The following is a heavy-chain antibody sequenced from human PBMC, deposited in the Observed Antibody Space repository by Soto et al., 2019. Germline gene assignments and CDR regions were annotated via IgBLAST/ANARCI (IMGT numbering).Heavy chain of an antibody. CDR1: GGSISSGGYS. CDR2: IYHSGST. Sequence: SETLSLTCAVSGGSISSGGYSWSWIRQPPGKGLEWIGYIYHSGSTYYNPSLKSRVTISVDRSKDQFSLKLSSVTAADKAVYYCARGGGYDSFDFWGQGIQVTVSS. J-gene: IGHJ4*02. D-gene: IGHD2-15*01. V-gene: IGHV4-30-2*01. CDR3: ARGGGYDSFDF.